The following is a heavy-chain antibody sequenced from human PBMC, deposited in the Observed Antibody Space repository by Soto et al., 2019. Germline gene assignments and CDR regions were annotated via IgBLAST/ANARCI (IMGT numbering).Heavy chain of an antibody. Sequence: QVQLVQSGAEVKKPGSSVKVSCKASGGTFSSYAISWVRQAPGQGLEWMGGIIPIFGTANYAQKFQGRVTITADESTSTAYMELSSLRSEDAAVYYCARSITIFGVVFSWYFDLWGRGTLVTVSS. CDR3: ARSITIFGVVFSWYFDL. CDR1: GGTFSSYA. CDR2: IIPIFGTA. V-gene: IGHV1-69*12. D-gene: IGHD3-3*01. J-gene: IGHJ2*01.